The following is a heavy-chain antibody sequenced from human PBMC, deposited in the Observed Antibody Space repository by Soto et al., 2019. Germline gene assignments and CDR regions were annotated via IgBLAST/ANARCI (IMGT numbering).Heavy chain of an antibody. D-gene: IGHD3-22*01. CDR2: IYYSGST. CDR3: ARNYYDSSGYYYRVVDY. J-gene: IGHJ4*02. V-gene: IGHV4-59*01. CDR1: GGPISSYY. Sequence: TSETLSLTCTVSGGPISSYYWSWIRQPPGKGLEWIGYIYYSGSTNYNPSLKSRVTISVDTSKNQFSLKLSSVTAADTAVYYCARNYYDSSGYYYRVVDYWGQGTLVTVSS.